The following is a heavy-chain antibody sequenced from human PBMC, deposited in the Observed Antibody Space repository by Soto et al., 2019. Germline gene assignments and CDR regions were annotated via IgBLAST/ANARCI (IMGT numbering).Heavy chain of an antibody. CDR1: GFAFSNAW. D-gene: IGHD3-22*01. J-gene: IGHJ6*02. CDR3: AKDIRQSGYYPLIGMDV. V-gene: IGHV3-23*01. CDR2: ISGSGGST. Sequence: GGSLRLSCAASGFAFSNAWINWVRQAPGKGLEWVSAISGSGGSTYYADSVKGRFTISRDNSKDTLYLQMNSLRAEDTAVYYCAKDIRQSGYYPLIGMDVWGQGTTVTVSS.